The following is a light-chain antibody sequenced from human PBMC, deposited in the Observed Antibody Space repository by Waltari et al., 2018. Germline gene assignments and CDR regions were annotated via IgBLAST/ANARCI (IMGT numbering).Light chain of an antibody. Sequence: YDLTQPPSVSVSPGQTAAITCTGDGLPKQNTFLYQQKSGQAPVLVMYDDNKRPSGIPGRFSGSSAGTVATLTITGAQVDDEADYYCYSKDTDGGSQGKIGGGTKLTVL. CDR1: GLPKQN. V-gene: IGLV3-10*01. CDR3: YSKDTDGGSQGK. CDR2: DDN. J-gene: IGLJ2*01.